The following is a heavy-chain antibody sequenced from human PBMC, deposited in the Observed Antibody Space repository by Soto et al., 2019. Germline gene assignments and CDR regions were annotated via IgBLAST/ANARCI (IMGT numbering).Heavy chain of an antibody. CDR1: GGSISSGGYY. Sequence: QVQLQESGPGLVKPSQTLSLTCTVSGGSISSGGYYWSWIRQHPGKGLEWIGYIYYSGSTYYNPSLKSRVTISVDTSKSQFSLKLSSVTAADTAVYYCARDRIVPAAPYYYGMDVWGQGTTVTVSS. CDR2: IYYSGST. CDR3: ARDRIVPAAPYYYGMDV. J-gene: IGHJ6*02. D-gene: IGHD2-2*01. V-gene: IGHV4-31*03.